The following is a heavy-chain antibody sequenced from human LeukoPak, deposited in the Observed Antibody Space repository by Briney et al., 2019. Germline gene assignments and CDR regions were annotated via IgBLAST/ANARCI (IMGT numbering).Heavy chain of an antibody. D-gene: IGHD2-15*01. CDR1: GYTFTGYY. J-gene: IGHJ6*03. Sequence: ASVKVSCKASGYTFTGYYKHWVRQAPGQGLEWMGRINPNSGGTNYAQKFQGRVTMTRDTSISTAYMELSRLRSDDTAVYYCLVATTGSYYYYYMDVWGKGTTVTVSS. V-gene: IGHV1-2*06. CDR2: INPNSGGT. CDR3: LVATTGSYYYYYMDV.